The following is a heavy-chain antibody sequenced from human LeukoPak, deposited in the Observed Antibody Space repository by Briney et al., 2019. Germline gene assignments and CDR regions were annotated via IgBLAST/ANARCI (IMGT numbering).Heavy chain of an antibody. CDR3: ARGGYDILTGTTLYYFDY. CDR1: GGSISSYY. D-gene: IGHD3-9*01. J-gene: IGHJ4*02. Sequence: SETLSLTCTVSGGSISSYYWSWIRQPPGKGLEWIGYIYYSGSTYYNPSLKSRVTISVDRSKNQLSLKLSSVTAADTAVYYCARGGYDILTGTTLYYFDYWGQGTLVTVSS. V-gene: IGHV4-59*12. CDR2: IYYSGST.